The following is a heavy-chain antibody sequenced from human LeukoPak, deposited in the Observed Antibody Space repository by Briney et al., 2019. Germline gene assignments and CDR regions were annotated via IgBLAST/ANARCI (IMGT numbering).Heavy chain of an antibody. CDR1: GFIVSSNY. J-gene: IGHJ4*02. CDR3: ARASGYSGYDPFDY. V-gene: IGHV3-53*01. D-gene: IGHD5-12*01. CDR2: IYSGGDT. Sequence: GGSLSLSCAASGFIVSSNYMSWVRKAPGKGLEWASVIYSGGDTYYADSVKGRFTISRDNSKNTLYLQMNTLRAEDTAVYYCARASGYSGYDPFDYWGQGTLVTASS.